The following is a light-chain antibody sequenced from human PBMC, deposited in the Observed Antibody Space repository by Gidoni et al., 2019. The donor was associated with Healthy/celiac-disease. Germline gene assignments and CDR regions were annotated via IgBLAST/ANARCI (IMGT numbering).Light chain of an antibody. Sequence: DIQMTQSPSSLSASVGDRVTITCRASQSISSYLNWYQQKPGKAPKLLIYAASSLQSEIPSRFSGSGSGTDFTLTISSLQPEDFATYYCQQSYSTPRGCGQGTKLEIK. J-gene: IGKJ2*03. CDR3: QQSYSTPRG. V-gene: IGKV1-39*01. CDR1: QSISSY. CDR2: AAS.